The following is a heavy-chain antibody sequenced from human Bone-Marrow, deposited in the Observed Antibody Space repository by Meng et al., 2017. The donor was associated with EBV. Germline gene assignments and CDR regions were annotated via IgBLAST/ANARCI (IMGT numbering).Heavy chain of an antibody. D-gene: IGHD4-17*01. V-gene: IGHV3-30*03. CDR3: ARGRTVTTYGWFDP. J-gene: IGHJ5*02. CDR1: GFTFSCYG. Sequence: QVQLVESGGGVVQPGRSLRLSCAASGFTFSCYGMHWVRQAPGKGLEWVAVISYDGSNKYYADSVKGRFTISRDNSKNTLYLQMNSLRAEDTAVYYCARGRTVTTYGWFDPWGQGTLVTVSS. CDR2: ISYDGSNK.